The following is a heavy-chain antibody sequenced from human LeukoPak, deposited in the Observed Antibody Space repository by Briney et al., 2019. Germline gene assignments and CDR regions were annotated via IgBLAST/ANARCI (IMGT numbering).Heavy chain of an antibody. CDR2: ISSSTTNM. J-gene: IGHJ4*02. CDR1: GFTFSTYS. V-gene: IGHV3-48*01. D-gene: IGHD6-6*01. Sequence: GGSLRLSCAASGFTFSTYSMNWVRQAPGKGLEWVSYISSSTTNMYYADSVKGRFTISRDNAKNSLYLQMNSLRAEDTAVYYCAREYSSSSGRSFDYWGQGTLVNVSS. CDR3: AREYSSSSGRSFDY.